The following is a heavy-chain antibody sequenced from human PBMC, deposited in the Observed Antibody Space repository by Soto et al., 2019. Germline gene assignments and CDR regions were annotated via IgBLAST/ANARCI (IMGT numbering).Heavy chain of an antibody. D-gene: IGHD3-16*02. V-gene: IGHV3-30*18. Sequence: QVQLVESGGGVVQPGRSLRLSCAAPGFTFSSYGMHWVRQAPGKGLEWVAIVSYDGSNKYYTDSVKGRFTISRDNSRNTLYLQMNSLRADETAVYYCAKALGELSPESYDYWGQGTLVTVSS. CDR1: GFTFSSYG. CDR2: VSYDGSNK. J-gene: IGHJ4*02. CDR3: AKALGELSPESYDY.